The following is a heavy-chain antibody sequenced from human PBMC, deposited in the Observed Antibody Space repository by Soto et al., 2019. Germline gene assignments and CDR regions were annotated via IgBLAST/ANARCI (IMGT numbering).Heavy chain of an antibody. CDR3: ARDLGLYSSSSLVEGY. Sequence: SETLSLTCAVSGGSISSSNWWSWVRQPPGKGLEWIGEIYHSGSTNYNPSLKSRVTISVDKSKNQFSLKLSSVTAADTAVYYCARDLGLYSSSSLVEGYWGQGTLVTVSS. CDR1: GGSISSSNW. CDR2: IYHSGST. J-gene: IGHJ4*02. V-gene: IGHV4-4*02. D-gene: IGHD6-6*01.